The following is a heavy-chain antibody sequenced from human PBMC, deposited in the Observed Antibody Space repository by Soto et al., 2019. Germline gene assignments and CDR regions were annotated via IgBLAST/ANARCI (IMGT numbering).Heavy chain of an antibody. CDR1: GGSISSSSYY. D-gene: IGHD3-3*01. V-gene: IGHV4-39*01. J-gene: IGHJ4*02. CDR2: IYYSGST. CDR3: ATPPSYDFWSGYQDY. Sequence: SETLSLTCTVSGGSISSSSYYWGWIRQPPGKGLEWIGSIYYSGSTYYNPSLKSRVTISVDTSKNQFSLKLSSVTAADTAVYYCATPPSYDFWSGYQDYWGQGTLVTVSS.